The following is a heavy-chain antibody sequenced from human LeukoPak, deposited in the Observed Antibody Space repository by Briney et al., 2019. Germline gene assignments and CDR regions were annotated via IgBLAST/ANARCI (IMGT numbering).Heavy chain of an antibody. CDR1: GGSFSGYY. CDR2: INHSGST. V-gene: IGHV4-34*01. J-gene: IGHJ3*02. Sequence: SKTLSLTCAVYGGSFSGYYWSWIRQPPGKGLEWIGEINHSGSTNYNPSLKSRVTISVDTSKNQFSLKLSSVTAADTAVYYCARVGYGSGSYNAFDIWGQGTMVTVSS. D-gene: IGHD3-10*01. CDR3: ARVGYGSGSYNAFDI.